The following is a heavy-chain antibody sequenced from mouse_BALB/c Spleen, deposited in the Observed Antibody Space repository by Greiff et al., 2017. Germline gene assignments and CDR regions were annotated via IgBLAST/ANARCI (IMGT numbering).Heavy chain of an antibody. CDR3: ARLGYYGWFAY. V-gene: IGHV1-18*01. D-gene: IGHD1-1*01. J-gene: IGHJ3*01. CDR1: GYTFTDYN. CDR2: INPNNGGT. Sequence: VQLQQSGPELVKPGASVKIPCKASGYTFTDYNMDWVKQSHGKSLEWIGDINPNNGGTIYNQKFKGKATLTVDKSSSTAYMELRSLTSEDTAVYYCARLGYYGWFAYRGQGTLVTVSA.